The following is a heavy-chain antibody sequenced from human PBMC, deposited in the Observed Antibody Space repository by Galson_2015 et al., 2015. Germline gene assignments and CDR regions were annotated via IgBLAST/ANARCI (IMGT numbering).Heavy chain of an antibody. CDR2: ISYDGSNK. D-gene: IGHD3-3*01. Sequence: SLRLSCAASGFTFSSYGMHWVRQAPGKGLEWVAVISYDGSNKYYADSVKGRFTISRDNSKNTLCLQMNSLRAEDTAVYYCAKEVVPAAILRFLEWLPPTDYWGQGTLVTVSS. V-gene: IGHV3-30*18. CDR1: GFTFSSYG. J-gene: IGHJ4*02. CDR3: AKEVVPAAILRFLEWLPPTDY.